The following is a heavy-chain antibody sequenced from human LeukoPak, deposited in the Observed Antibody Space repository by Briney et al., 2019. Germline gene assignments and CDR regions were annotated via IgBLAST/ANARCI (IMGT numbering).Heavy chain of an antibody. Sequence: GESLKISCKGSGYSFTSYWLGWVRQMPGKGLEWMGIIYPGDSDTRYSPSFQGQVTISADKSISTAYLQWSSLKASDTAMYYCARRSSTRWRYFDYWGQGTLVTVSS. V-gene: IGHV5-51*01. CDR1: GYSFTSYW. CDR3: ARRSSTRWRYFDY. D-gene: IGHD6-13*01. J-gene: IGHJ4*02. CDR2: IYPGDSDT.